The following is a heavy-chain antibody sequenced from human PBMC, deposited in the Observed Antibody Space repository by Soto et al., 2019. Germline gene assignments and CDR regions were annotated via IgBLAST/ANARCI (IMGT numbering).Heavy chain of an antibody. J-gene: IGHJ4*02. Sequence: ASVKASCKASGYTFTGYYMHWVRQAPGQGLEWMGWINPNSGGTNYAQKFQGRVTMTRDTSISTAYMELSRLRSDDTAVYYCARDPRPYDILTGYPFDYWGQETLVTVSS. V-gene: IGHV1-2*02. CDR2: INPNSGGT. CDR3: ARDPRPYDILTGYPFDY. CDR1: GYTFTGYY. D-gene: IGHD3-9*01.